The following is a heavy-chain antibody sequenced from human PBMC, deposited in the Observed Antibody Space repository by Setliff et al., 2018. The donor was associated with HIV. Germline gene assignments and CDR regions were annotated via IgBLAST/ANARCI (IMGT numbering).Heavy chain of an antibody. V-gene: IGHV4-4*09. J-gene: IGHJ4*02. CDR2: IYTSGNT. Sequence: SETLSLTCTVSGGSISISDWSWIRQPPGKGLEWIGCIYTSGNTNYDPSLKSRVTISVDTSKNQFSLKVNSVTAADTAVYYCARSPRIGVAGEFEYWGQGTLVTVSS. CDR3: ARSPRIGVAGEFEY. D-gene: IGHD6-19*01. CDR1: GGSISISD.